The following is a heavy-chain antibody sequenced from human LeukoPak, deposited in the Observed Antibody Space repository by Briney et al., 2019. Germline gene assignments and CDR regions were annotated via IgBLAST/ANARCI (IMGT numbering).Heavy chain of an antibody. CDR2: IYTSGST. J-gene: IGHJ6*03. CDR1: GASISSYH. CDR3: VRDHYYYDSSGDYQYYYMDV. D-gene: IGHD3-22*01. V-gene: IGHV4-4*07. Sequence: SETLSLTCTVSGASISSYHWSWIRQPAGRGLKWIGRIYTSGSTNYNPSLKSRVTISVDKSKNQFSLKLSPVSAADTAVYYCVRDHYYYDSSGDYQYYYMDVWGKGTTGTVSS.